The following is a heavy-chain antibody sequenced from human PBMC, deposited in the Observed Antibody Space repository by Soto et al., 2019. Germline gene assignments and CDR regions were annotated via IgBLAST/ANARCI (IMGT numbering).Heavy chain of an antibody. CDR1: GDSVSGNSAA. V-gene: IGHV6-1*01. CDR3: ARDSTPTIAALVYYYYYGMDV. Sequence: PSQTLSLTCAISGDSVSGNSAALNWIRQSPSRGLEWLGRTYYRSKWYNDYAVSVKSRITINPDTSKNQFSLQLNSVTPEDTAVYYCARDSTPTIAALVYYYYYGMDVWGQGTTVTSP. J-gene: IGHJ6*02. D-gene: IGHD6-6*01. CDR2: TYYRSKWYN.